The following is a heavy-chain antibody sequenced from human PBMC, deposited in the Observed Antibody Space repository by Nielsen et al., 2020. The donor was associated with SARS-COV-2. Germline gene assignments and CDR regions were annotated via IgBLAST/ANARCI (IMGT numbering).Heavy chain of an antibody. Sequence: SDTLSPTCTVPGGSISSYYWSWIRQPPGKGLEWIGYIYYSGSTNYNPSLKSRVTLSVDTSKNQFSLKLSSVTTADTAVYYCARDGPGYCSSTSSLGNYGMDVWGQGTTVTVSS. V-gene: IGHV4-59*13. CDR1: GGSISSYY. CDR2: IYYSGST. CDR3: ARDGPGYCSSTSSLGNYGMDV. D-gene: IGHD2-2*03. J-gene: IGHJ6*02.